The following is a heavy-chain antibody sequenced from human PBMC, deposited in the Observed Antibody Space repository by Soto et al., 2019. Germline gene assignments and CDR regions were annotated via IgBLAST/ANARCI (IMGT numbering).Heavy chain of an antibody. Sequence: PSETLSLTCAVSGGSISTSNWWSWIRQPPGKRLEWIGYMYYTGSTRYNPSLGSRVTFSVDASKNQFSLNLSSVTAADTAVYYCARGFYDTGGYSSPFDIWGQGILVTVSS. V-gene: IGHV4-28*03. J-gene: IGHJ5*02. CDR1: GGSISTSNW. CDR2: MYYTGST. D-gene: IGHD3-22*01. CDR3: ARGFYDTGGYSSPFDI.